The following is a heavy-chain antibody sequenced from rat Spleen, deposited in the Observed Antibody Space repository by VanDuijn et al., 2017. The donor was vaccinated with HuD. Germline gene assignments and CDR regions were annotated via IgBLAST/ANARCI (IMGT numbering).Heavy chain of an antibody. J-gene: IGHJ2*01. D-gene: IGHD1-2*01. V-gene: IGHV5-31*01. CDR3: SREGTIAAFAY. CDR1: GFTFNNYW. Sequence: EVQLVESGGGLVQPGRSLKLSCAASGFTFNNYWMTWIRQAPGKGLEWVASITNTGGGTYYPDSVKGRFTVSRDNAENTLYLQMNSLRSEDTATYYCSREGTIAAFAYWGQGVMVTVSS. CDR2: ITNTGGGT.